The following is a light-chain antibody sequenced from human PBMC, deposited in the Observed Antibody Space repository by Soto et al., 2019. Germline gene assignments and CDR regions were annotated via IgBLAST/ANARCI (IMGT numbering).Light chain of an antibody. CDR1: SSDVGGYNY. CDR3: SSYAGSNNLV. J-gene: IGLJ1*01. V-gene: IGLV2-8*01. Sequence: QSALTQPPSASGSPGQSVTISCTGTSSDVGGYNYVSWYQQHPGKAPKLMIYEVSKRPSGVPGRFSGSKSGNTASLTVSGLQAEDEADYYCSSYAGSNNLVFGTGTKLTVL. CDR2: EVS.